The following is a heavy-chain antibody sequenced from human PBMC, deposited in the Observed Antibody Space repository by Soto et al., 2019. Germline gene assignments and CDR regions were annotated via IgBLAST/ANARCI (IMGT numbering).Heavy chain of an antibody. D-gene: IGHD1-1*01. V-gene: IGHV4-4*07. Sequence: PSETLSLTCTVSGASISGFYWSWIRKSAGKGLEWIGRIYATGTTDYNPSLKSRVMMSVDTSKKQFSLKLRSVTAADTAVYYCVRDGTKTLRDWFEPWGQG. CDR1: GASISGFY. CDR3: VRDGTKTLRDWFEP. J-gene: IGHJ5*02. CDR2: IYATGTT.